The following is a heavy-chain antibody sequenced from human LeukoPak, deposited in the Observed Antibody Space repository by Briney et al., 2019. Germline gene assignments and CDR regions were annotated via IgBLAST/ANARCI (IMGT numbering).Heavy chain of an antibody. CDR3: AKDPRAAMVTGWFDP. CDR1: GFTFSSYA. D-gene: IGHD5-18*01. CDR2: ISGSGGST. J-gene: IGHJ5*02. Sequence: PGGSLRLSCAASGFTFSSYAMSWVRQAPGKGLEWVSAISGSGGSTYYADSVKGRFTISRDNSKNTLYLQMNSLRAEDTAVYYCAKDPRAAMVTGWFDPWGQGTLVTVSS. V-gene: IGHV3-23*01.